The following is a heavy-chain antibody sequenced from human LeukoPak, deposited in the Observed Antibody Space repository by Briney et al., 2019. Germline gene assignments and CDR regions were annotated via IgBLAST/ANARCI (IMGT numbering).Heavy chain of an antibody. CDR1: GYTFTNYW. D-gene: IGHD1-26*01. J-gene: IGHJ4*02. CDR3: ASIDRSSGMYDFDY. Sequence: GESLKISCKGCGYTFTNYWIGWVRQVPGKGLEWMGIIYPRDSFTRYSPSFQGQVTISADKSINTAYLQWSSLKASDTAMYYCASIDRSSGMYDFDYWGQGTLVTVSS. CDR2: IYPRDSFT. V-gene: IGHV5-51*01.